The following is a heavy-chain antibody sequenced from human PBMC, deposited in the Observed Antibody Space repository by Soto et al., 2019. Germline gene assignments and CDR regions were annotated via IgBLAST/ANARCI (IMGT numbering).Heavy chain of an antibody. V-gene: IGHV1-18*01. CDR1: GYTFTHYG. Sequence: QVQLVQSGAEVKQPGASVKVSCKTSGYTFTHYGIGWVRQAPGQGLEWMGWISLYNGDTRYAQKLQGRVTMATDTSTSTAYMELRSLTSDDTAVYYWAIISYGVNAFDLWGQGTLVIVSS. J-gene: IGHJ4*02. CDR3: AIISYGVNAFDL. D-gene: IGHD4-17*01. CDR2: ISLYNGDT.